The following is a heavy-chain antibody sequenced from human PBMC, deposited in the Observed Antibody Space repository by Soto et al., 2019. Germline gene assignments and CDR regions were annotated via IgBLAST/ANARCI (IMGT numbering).Heavy chain of an antibody. D-gene: IGHD2-21*02. Sequence: GESLKISCKGSGYSFTSYWIGWVRQMPGKGLEWMGIIYPGDSDTRYSPSFQGQVTISADKSISTAYLQWSSLKASDTAMYHCARSRGAYCGGDCYSSILFDPWGQGTLVTVSS. CDR1: GYSFTSYW. J-gene: IGHJ5*02. CDR3: ARSRGAYCGGDCYSSILFDP. V-gene: IGHV5-51*01. CDR2: IYPGDSDT.